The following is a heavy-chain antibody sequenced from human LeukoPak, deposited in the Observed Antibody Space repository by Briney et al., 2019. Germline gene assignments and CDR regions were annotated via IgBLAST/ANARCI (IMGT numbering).Heavy chain of an antibody. J-gene: IGHJ5*02. CDR1: GGSISSYY. CDR3: ARVGPGAVAADS. D-gene: IGHD6-19*01. CDR2: IYYSGST. V-gene: IGHV4-59*01. Sequence: PSETLSLTRTVSGGSISSYYWSWIRQPPGKGLEWIGYIYYSGSTNYNPSLKSRVTISVDTSKNQFSLKLSSVTAADTAVYYCARVGPGAVAADSWGQGTLVTVSS.